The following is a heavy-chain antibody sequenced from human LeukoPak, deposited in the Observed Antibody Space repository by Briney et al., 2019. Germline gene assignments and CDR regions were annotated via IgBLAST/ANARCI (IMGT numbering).Heavy chain of an antibody. Sequence: PSETLSLTCTVSGGPISSGGYYWSWIRQHPGKGLEWIGYIYYSGSTYYNPSLKSRVTISVDTSKNQFSLKLSSVTAADTAVYYCARAVSSGVSHFDYWGQGTLVTVSS. V-gene: IGHV4-31*03. CDR1: GGPISSGGYY. CDR3: ARAVSSGVSHFDY. D-gene: IGHD6-19*01. CDR2: IYYSGST. J-gene: IGHJ4*02.